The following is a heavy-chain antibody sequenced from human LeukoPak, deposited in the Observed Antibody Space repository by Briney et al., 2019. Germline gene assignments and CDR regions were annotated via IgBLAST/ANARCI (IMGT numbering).Heavy chain of an antibody. V-gene: IGHV4-39*07. D-gene: IGHD6-19*01. Sequence: SETLSLTCTVSGGSISSSSYCWGWIRQPPGKGLEWIGSIYYSGSTYYNPSLKSRVTISVDTSKNQFSLKLSSVTAADTAVYYCARVRIAVGWFDPWGQGALVTVSS. CDR1: GGSISSSSYC. CDR2: IYYSGST. J-gene: IGHJ5*02. CDR3: ARVRIAVGWFDP.